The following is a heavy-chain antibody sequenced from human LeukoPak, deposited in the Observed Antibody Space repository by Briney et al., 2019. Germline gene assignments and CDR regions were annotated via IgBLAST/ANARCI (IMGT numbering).Heavy chain of an antibody. J-gene: IGHJ4*02. CDR1: GGSISSSSYY. V-gene: IGHV4-39*01. CDR3: ARGSSSWYGY. CDR2: IYYSGNT. D-gene: IGHD6-13*01. Sequence: SETLSLTCTVSGGSISSSSYYWGWIRQPPGKGVEMIGIIYYSGNTYYAQSLKSRVTISVDTSKSPASLELSSVTAADTAVYYCARGSSSWYGYWGQGTLVTVSS.